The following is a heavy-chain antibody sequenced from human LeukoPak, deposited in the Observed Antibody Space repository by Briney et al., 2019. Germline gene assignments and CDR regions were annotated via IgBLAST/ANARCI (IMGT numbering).Heavy chain of an antibody. Sequence: SETLSLTCAVYGGSFSGYYWSWIRQPPGKGLEWIGEINHSGSTNYNPSLKSRVTISVDTSKNQFSLKLSSVTAADTAVYYCAREVVATILRWGTFGYWGQGTLVTVSS. CDR3: AREVVATILRWGTFGY. D-gene: IGHD5-12*01. CDR1: GGSFSGYY. CDR2: INHSGST. V-gene: IGHV4-34*01. J-gene: IGHJ4*02.